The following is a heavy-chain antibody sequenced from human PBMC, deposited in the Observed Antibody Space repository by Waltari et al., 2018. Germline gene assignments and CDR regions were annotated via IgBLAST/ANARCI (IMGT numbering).Heavy chain of an antibody. V-gene: IGHV3-30*02. J-gene: IGHJ6*03. CDR1: GFSFTSYG. Sequence: QVQLVESGGSVVQPGGSLRLSCAASGFSFTSYGMHWVRQAPGKGLEWVAFIRYDGSNKDYADSVEGRFTISRDNSKTTLYLQMNSLTTEDTAVYYCAKDLVHGQDYYYMDVWGKGTTVTVSS. CDR3: AKDLVHGQDYYYMDV. CDR2: IRYDGSNK. D-gene: IGHD4-17*01.